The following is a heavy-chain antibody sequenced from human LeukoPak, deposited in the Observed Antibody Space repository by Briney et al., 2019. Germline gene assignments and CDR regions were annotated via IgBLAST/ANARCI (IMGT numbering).Heavy chain of an antibody. J-gene: IGHJ4*02. D-gene: IGHD1-26*01. CDR1: GGSISSGSYY. V-gene: IGHV4-61*02. CDR2: IYTSGST. CDR3: ARGGTSTRYFDY. Sequence: SETLSLTCTVSGGSISSGSYYWSWIRQPAGKGLEWIGRIYTSGSTNYNPSLKSRVTISVDTSKNQFSLKLSSVTAADTAVYYCARGGTSTRYFDYWGQGTLVTVSS.